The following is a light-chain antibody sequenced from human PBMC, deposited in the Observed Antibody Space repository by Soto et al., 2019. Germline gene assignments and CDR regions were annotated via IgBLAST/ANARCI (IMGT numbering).Light chain of an antibody. V-gene: IGKV3-20*01. CDR3: QQYGSSPWT. CDR1: QSVSNSY. CDR2: GAS. J-gene: IGKJ1*01. Sequence: EIVLTQSPGTLSLSPGERATLSCRASQSVSNSYIAWYQQKPGQAPRLLIYGASSRATGIPDRFTGSGSGKDFPLTISRLEPEDFAVYYCQQYGSSPWTFGKGTKVEIK.